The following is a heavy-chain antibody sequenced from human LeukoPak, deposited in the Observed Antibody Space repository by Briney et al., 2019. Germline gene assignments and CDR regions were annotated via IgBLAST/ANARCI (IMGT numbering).Heavy chain of an antibody. Sequence: GGSLRLSCAASGFTVSSNYMSWVRQAPGKGLEWVSVIYSGGSTYYADSVKGRFTISRDNSKNTLYLQMNSLRAEDTAVNYCARVLQEYGDFRYYYYGMDVWGKGTTVTVSS. V-gene: IGHV3-53*01. CDR2: IYSGGST. D-gene: IGHD4-17*01. CDR1: GFTVSSNY. CDR3: ARVLQEYGDFRYYYYGMDV. J-gene: IGHJ6*04.